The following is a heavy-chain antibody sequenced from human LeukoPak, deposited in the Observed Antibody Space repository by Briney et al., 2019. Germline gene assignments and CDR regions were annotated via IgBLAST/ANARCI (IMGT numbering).Heavy chain of an antibody. D-gene: IGHD3-22*01. CDR2: INPNSGGT. CDR3: AVTMIVPKYYFDY. CDR1: GYTFTGYY. V-gene: IGHV1-2*02. Sequence: GASVKVSCKASGYTFTGYYMHWVRQAPGQGLEWMGWINPNSGGTNYAQKFQGRVTMTRDTSISTAYMELSRLRSDDTAVYYCAVTMIVPKYYFDYWGQGTLVTVSS. J-gene: IGHJ4*02.